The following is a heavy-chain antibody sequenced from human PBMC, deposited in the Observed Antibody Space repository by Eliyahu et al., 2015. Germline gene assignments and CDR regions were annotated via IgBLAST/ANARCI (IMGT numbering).Heavy chain of an antibody. D-gene: IGHD1-1*01. CDR3: TKTGTTMGQIDY. V-gene: IGHV3-9*01. CDR2: ISRNSDNI. CDR1: GFSFDDYA. Sequence: EVQLVESGGGLVQPGRSLXLSCXASGFSFDDYAMHWVRQAPGKGLEWVSGISRNSDNINYADSVKGRFTISRDNAKDSLYLQMNSLRAEDTALYYCTKTGTTMGQIDYWGQGTLVTVSS. J-gene: IGHJ4*02.